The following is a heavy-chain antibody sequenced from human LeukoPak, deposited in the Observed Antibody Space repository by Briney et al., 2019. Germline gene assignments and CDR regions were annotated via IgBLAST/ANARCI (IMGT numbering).Heavy chain of an antibody. CDR2: ISWSSGYI. CDR1: GFTFDQFA. J-gene: IGHJ4*02. CDR3: AKVRGTYSSGLFFDS. Sequence: GRSLSLSCETSGFTFDQFAMSWDRQAPGKGLEWLSIISWSSGYIGYADSVKGRFTVSRDNAKNSLYLEMNSLRAEDTAFYYCAKVRGTYSSGLFFDSWGQGALVTVSS. V-gene: IGHV3-9*01. D-gene: IGHD6-19*01.